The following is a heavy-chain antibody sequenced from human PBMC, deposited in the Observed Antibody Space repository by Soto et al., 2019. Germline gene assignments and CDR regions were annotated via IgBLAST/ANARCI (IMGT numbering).Heavy chain of an antibody. CDR1: GGSFSGYY. CDR2: INHSGST. J-gene: IGHJ3*02. CDR3: ARGDSAISSSWYAFDI. D-gene: IGHD6-13*01. Sequence: SETLSLTCAVYGGSFSGYYWSWIRQPPGKGLEWIGEINHSGSTNYNPSLKSRVTISVDTSKNQFSLKLSSVTAADTAVYYCARGDSAISSSWYAFDIWGQGTMVTVSS. V-gene: IGHV4-34*01.